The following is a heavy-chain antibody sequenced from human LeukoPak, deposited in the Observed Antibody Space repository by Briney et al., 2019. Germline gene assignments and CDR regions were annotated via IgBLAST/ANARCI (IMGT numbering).Heavy chain of an antibody. V-gene: IGHV3-7*01. Sequence: GGSLRLSCAASGLIFSKYWMTWVRQAPGKGLEWVARIKPDGSEKYYLDSVKGRFTISRDNARDSLYLQMNSLRDDDTSVYFCARDASALYWGRGTLVAVSS. J-gene: IGHJ4*02. CDR1: GLIFSKYW. D-gene: IGHD6-19*01. CDR3: ARDASALY. CDR2: IKPDGSEK.